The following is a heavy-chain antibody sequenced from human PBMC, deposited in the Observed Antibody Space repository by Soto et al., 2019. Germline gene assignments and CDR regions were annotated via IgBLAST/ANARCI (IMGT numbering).Heavy chain of an antibody. CDR1: GYTFTSYA. J-gene: IGHJ4*02. V-gene: IGHV1-3*01. CDR3: AREGGSYYEGPPEPSPVDY. CDR2: INAGNGNT. D-gene: IGHD1-26*01. Sequence: ASVKVSCKASGYTFTSYAMHWVRQAPGQRLEWMGWINAGNGNTKYSQKFQGRVTITRDTSASTAYMELSSLRSEDTAVYYCAREGGSYYEGPPEPSPVDYWGQGTLVTVSS.